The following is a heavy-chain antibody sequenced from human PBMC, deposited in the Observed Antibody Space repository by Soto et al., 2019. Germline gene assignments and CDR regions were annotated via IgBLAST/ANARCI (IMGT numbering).Heavy chain of an antibody. J-gene: IGHJ6*02. CDR1: GYAFTGYY. Sequence: GSVKGSCKASGYAFTGYYMHLVRQAPGQGLEWMGWINPNSGGTNYAQKFHGRVTMTRDTSISTAYMELSRLRSDDTAVYYCARAGGDTAMAYYYYYGMDVWGQGTTVTVSS. CDR3: ARAGGDTAMAYYYYYGMDV. D-gene: IGHD5-18*01. V-gene: IGHV1-2*02. CDR2: INPNSGGT.